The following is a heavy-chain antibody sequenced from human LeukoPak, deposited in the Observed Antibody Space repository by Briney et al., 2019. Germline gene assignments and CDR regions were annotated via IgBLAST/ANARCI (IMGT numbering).Heavy chain of an antibody. D-gene: IGHD2-15*01. V-gene: IGHV3-33*01. CDR3: ARATGGYCSGGSYYSGYFQH. Sequence: GGSLRLSCAASGFTFSSQGMDWVRQAPGKGVGWEAVIWYEGSNKYYADCVKDRFTISRDNSTNTLYLQMNSRRAEDTAVYYCARATGGYCSGGSYYSGYFQHWGQGTLVTVSS. CDR1: GFTFSSQG. CDR2: IWYEGSNK. J-gene: IGHJ1*01.